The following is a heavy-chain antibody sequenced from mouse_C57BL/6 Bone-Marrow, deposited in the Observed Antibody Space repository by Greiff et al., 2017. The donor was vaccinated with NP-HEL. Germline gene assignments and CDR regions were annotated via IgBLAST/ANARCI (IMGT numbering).Heavy chain of an antibody. D-gene: IGHD1-1*01. CDR3: AREDGSSLYYFDY. Sequence: VQLQQSGPELVKPGASVKISCKASGYTFTDYYMNWVKQSHGKSLEWIGDINPNNGGTSYNQKFKGKATLTVDKSSSTAYMELRSLTSEDSAVYYCAREDGSSLYYFDYWGQGTTLTVSS. V-gene: IGHV1-26*01. J-gene: IGHJ2*01. CDR1: GYTFTDYY. CDR2: INPNNGGT.